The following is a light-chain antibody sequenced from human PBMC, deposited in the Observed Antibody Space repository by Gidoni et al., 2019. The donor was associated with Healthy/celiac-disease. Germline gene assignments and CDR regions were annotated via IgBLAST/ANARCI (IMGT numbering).Light chain of an antibody. CDR2: GAS. Sequence: EIVLTQSPGTLSLSPGARATLSCRASQSVNSSYLAWYQQKPGQAPRLLIYGASSRAPGITDRFSCSGSGTHFILTISRLELEDFALYYCTQYGSSFGQGTKLEIK. CDR3: TQYGSS. V-gene: IGKV3-20*01. J-gene: IGKJ2*01. CDR1: QSVNSSY.